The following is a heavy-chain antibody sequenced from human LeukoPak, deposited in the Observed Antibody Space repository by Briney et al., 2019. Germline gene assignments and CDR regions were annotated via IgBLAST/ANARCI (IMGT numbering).Heavy chain of an antibody. CDR1: GFTFSSYG. V-gene: IGHV3-30*02. J-gene: IGHJ4*02. Sequence: GGSLRLTCAASGFTFSSYGMHWVRQAPGKGLEWVAFIRHDGSNKYYADSVKGRFTISRDNSKNALYLQINSLGAEDTAVYYCARDIAAAGTRVLWYWGQGTLVTVSS. D-gene: IGHD6-13*01. CDR2: IRHDGSNK. CDR3: ARDIAAAGTRVLWY.